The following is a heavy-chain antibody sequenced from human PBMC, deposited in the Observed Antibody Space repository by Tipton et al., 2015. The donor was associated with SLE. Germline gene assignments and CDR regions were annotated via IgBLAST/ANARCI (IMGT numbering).Heavy chain of an antibody. D-gene: IGHD6-13*01. Sequence: GLVKPSETLSLTCAVYGGSISSYYWSWIRQPPGKGLEWIGYIYYSGSTNYNPSLKSRVTISVDTSKNQFSLKLSSVTAADTAVYYCARGSNYAFDIWGQGTMVTVSS. CDR2: IYYSGST. J-gene: IGHJ3*02. CDR3: ARGSNYAFDI. V-gene: IGHV4-59*01. CDR1: GGSISSYY.